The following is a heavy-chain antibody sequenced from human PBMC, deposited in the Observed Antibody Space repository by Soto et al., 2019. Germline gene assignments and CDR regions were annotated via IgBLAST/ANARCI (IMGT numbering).Heavy chain of an antibody. CDR3: ARHSYYYGSGSYYSFYYYYYMDV. V-gene: IGHV4-39*01. CDR1: GGSISSSSYY. J-gene: IGHJ6*03. D-gene: IGHD3-10*01. Sequence: SETLSLTCTVSGGSISSSSYYWGWIRQPPGKGLEWIGSIYYSGSTYYNPSLKSRVTISVDTSKNQFSLKLSSVTAADTAVYYCARHSYYYGSGSYYSFYYYYYMDVWGKGTTVTVSS. CDR2: IYYSGST.